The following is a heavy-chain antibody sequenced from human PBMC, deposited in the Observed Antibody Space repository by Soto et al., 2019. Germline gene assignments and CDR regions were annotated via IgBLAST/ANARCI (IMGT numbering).Heavy chain of an antibody. V-gene: IGHV1-18*01. J-gene: IGHJ4*02. Sequence: QVQLEQSGAEVKKSGASVKVSCKASGYIFSTHGINWVRQAPGQGLEWMGWINPYNGKTNYVQKFQGRVTMTTETFRKTASMDLRSLRSDDTAVYYCARVQIVVVVGGTPADYWGQGTLVTVSS. CDR3: ARVQIVVVVGGTPADY. CDR1: GYIFSTHG. D-gene: IGHD2-15*01. CDR2: INPYNGKT.